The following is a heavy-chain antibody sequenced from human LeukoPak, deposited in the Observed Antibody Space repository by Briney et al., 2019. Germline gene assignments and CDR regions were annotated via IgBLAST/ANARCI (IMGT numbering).Heavy chain of an antibody. CDR3: AKVKFQRIQLWFLRY. CDR1: GFTFSSYG. J-gene: IGHJ4*02. D-gene: IGHD5-18*01. V-gene: IGHV3-30*18. Sequence: AGGSLRLSCAASGFTFSSYGMHWVRQAPGKGLEWVAVISHDGSNKYYADSVKGRFTISRDNSKNTLYLQMNSLRAEDTVVYYCAKVKFQRIQLWFLRYWGQGTLVTVSS. CDR2: ISHDGSNK.